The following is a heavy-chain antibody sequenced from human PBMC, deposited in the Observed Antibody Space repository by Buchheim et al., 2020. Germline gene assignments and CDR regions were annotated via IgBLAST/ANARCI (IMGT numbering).Heavy chain of an antibody. CDR1: GFSFRGSG. CDR3: ARSVTTFDRFDV. CDR2: LWFNGATQ. Sequence: QLMQSGGSVVQPGTSLRLSCVASGFSFRGSGLHWVRQAPGKGLEWVALLWFNGATQNYADTVKGRFTISRDSSKNTLYLEMNNLRDEDTAMYYCARSVTTFDRFDVWGQGTL. J-gene: IGHJ5*02. V-gene: IGHV3-33*03. D-gene: IGHD3-3*01.